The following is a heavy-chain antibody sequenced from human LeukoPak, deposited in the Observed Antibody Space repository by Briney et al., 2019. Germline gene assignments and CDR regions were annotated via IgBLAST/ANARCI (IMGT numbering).Heavy chain of an antibody. Sequence: GGSLRLSCAASGFTFSGSAIHWVRQASGKGLEWVGRIRSEPNSYATAYAASVKGRFTVSRDDSKNTAYLQMNSLKTEDTAVYYCTRLSIDWLFSSSFDILGQGTKVNVSS. D-gene: IGHD3-9*01. J-gene: IGHJ3*02. CDR1: GFTFSGSA. CDR2: IRSEPNSYAT. CDR3: TRLSIDWLFSSSFDI. V-gene: IGHV3-73*01.